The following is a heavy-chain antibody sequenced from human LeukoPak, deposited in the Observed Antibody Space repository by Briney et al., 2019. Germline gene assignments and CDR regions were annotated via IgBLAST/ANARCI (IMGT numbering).Heavy chain of an antibody. CDR3: ATLGGYYGSGSDWGYNWFDP. Sequence: GASVKVSCKASGYTFTGYYMHWVRQAPGQGLEWMGWINPNSGGTNYAQKFQGRVTMTRDTSISTAYMELSRLRSDDTAVYYCATLGGYYGSGSDWGYNWFDPWGQGTLVTVSS. CDR2: INPNSGGT. V-gene: IGHV1-2*02. J-gene: IGHJ5*02. D-gene: IGHD3-10*01. CDR1: GYTFTGYY.